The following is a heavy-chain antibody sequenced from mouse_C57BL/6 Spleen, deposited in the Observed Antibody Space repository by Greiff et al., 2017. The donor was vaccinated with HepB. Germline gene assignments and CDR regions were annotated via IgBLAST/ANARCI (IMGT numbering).Heavy chain of an antibody. CDR3: ARKLNYAMDY. D-gene: IGHD1-3*01. J-gene: IGHJ4*01. Sequence: QVHVKQSGAELARPGASVKMSCKASGYTFTSYTMHWVKQRPGQGLEWIGYINPSSGYTKYNQKFKDKATLTADKSSSTAYMQLSSLTSEDSAVYYCARKLNYAMDYWGQGTSVTVSS. CDR1: GYTFTSYT. V-gene: IGHV1-4*01. CDR2: INPSSGYT.